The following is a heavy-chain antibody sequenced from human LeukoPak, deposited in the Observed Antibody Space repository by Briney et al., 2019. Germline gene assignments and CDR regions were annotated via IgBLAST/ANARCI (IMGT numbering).Heavy chain of an antibody. CDR3: AKATDPEAYYYYYYGMDV. Sequence: GRSLRLSCAASGFTFDDYAMHWVRQAPGKGLDWVSGISWNSGSIGYADSVRGRFTISRDNAKNSLYLQMNSLRAEDTALYYCAKATDPEAYYYYYYGMDVWGQGTTVTVSS. CDR2: ISWNSGSI. CDR1: GFTFDDYA. V-gene: IGHV3-9*01. J-gene: IGHJ6*02.